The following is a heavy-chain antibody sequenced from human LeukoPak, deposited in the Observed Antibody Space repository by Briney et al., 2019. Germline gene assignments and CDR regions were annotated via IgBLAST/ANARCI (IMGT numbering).Heavy chain of an antibody. J-gene: IGHJ6*02. CDR2: ISGSGGST. V-gene: IGHV3-23*01. CDR1: GFTFSSYA. Sequence: GGSLRLSCAASGFTFSSYAMSWVRQAPGKGLEWVSAISGSGGSTYYADSVKGRFTISRDNSKNTLYLQMNSLRAEDTAVYYCARGGGYYDSRDYYYGMDVWGQGTTVTVSS. D-gene: IGHD3-22*01. CDR3: ARGGGYYDSRDYYYGMDV.